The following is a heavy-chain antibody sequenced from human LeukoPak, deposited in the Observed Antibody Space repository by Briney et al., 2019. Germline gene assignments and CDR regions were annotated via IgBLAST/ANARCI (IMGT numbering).Heavy chain of an antibody. D-gene: IGHD5-24*01. Sequence: PSETLSLTCTVSGGSVSSGSYYWSWIRQPPGKGLEWLGDIYYSGSTNYNPSLKSRVTISVDTSKKQFSLKLSSATAADTAVYYCARGPDGYWYFDLWGRGTLVTVSS. CDR3: ARGPDGYWYFDL. V-gene: IGHV4-61*01. CDR1: GGSVSSGSYY. CDR2: IYYSGST. J-gene: IGHJ2*01.